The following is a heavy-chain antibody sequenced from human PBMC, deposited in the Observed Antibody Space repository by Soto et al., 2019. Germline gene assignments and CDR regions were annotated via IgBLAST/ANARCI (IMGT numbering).Heavy chain of an antibody. CDR1: GYTFTGYY. Sequence: ASVKVSCKASGYTFTGYYMHWVRQAPGQGLEWMGWINPNSGGTNYAQKFQGRVTMTRDTSISTAYMERSRLRSDDTAVYYCASVDYSNYRYYYYGMDVWGQGTTVTVSS. J-gene: IGHJ6*02. D-gene: IGHD4-4*01. CDR3: ASVDYSNYRYYYYGMDV. V-gene: IGHV1-2*02. CDR2: INPNSGGT.